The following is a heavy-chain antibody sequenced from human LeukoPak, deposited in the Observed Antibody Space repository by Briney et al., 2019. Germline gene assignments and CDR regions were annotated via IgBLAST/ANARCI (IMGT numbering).Heavy chain of an antibody. CDR3: ARSDGDYVDY. J-gene: IGHJ4*02. CDR1: GGSISSYY. V-gene: IGHV4-59*01. CDR2: IYDSGST. Sequence: SETLSLTCTVSGGSISSYYWSWIRQPPGKGLEWIGYIYDSGSTNYNPSLKSRVTISVDTSKNQFSLKLSSVTAADTAVYYCARSDGDYVDYWGQGTLVTVSS. D-gene: IGHD5-18*01.